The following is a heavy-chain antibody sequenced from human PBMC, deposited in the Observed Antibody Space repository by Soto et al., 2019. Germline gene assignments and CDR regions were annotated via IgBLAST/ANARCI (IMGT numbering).Heavy chain of an antibody. CDR3: ARASSGGDFWYFDL. CDR1: GFTFSSYS. V-gene: IGHV3-21*01. D-gene: IGHD1-26*01. CDR2: ISSSSSYI. Sequence: EVQLVESGGGLVKPGGSLRLSCAASGFTFSSYSMNWVRQAPGKGLEWVSSISSSSSYIYYADSVKGRFTISRDNAKNLLYLQKNNLRAEDTAVYYCARASSGGDFWYFDLWGRGTLVTVSS. J-gene: IGHJ2*01.